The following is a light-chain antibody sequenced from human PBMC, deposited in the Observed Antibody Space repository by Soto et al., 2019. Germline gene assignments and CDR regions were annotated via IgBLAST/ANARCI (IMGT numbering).Light chain of an antibody. CDR1: QSVSSN. Sequence: EIVTTQSPATLSVSPGEGVTLSCRASQSVSSNLAWYQQKPGQAPRLLIYGAFSRATDIPDRFSGSGSGTDFTLTINRLEPEDSAVYYCQQYGSLITFGQGTQLEIK. CDR2: GAF. J-gene: IGKJ5*01. CDR3: QQYGSLIT. V-gene: IGKV3-20*01.